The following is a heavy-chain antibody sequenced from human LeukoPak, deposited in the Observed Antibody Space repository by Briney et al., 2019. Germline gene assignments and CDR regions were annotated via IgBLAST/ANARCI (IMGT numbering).Heavy chain of an antibody. CDR3: VRDDRGYSGYHFDC. Sequence: GGSLRLSCAASRCTFSNYALHWVSQAPGKGLEWVAFISNNGRDKNYADSVQGRFTISRDNSKNTLYLQMNSLRAEDTAVFYCVRDDRGYSGYHFDCWGQGTLVTVSS. J-gene: IGHJ4*02. D-gene: IGHD5-12*01. V-gene: IGHV3-30*04. CDR1: RCTFSNYA. CDR2: ISNNGRDK.